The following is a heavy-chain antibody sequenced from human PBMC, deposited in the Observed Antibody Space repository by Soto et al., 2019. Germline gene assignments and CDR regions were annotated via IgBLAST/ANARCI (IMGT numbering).Heavy chain of an antibody. Sequence: GGSLRLSCAASGFTFTNYGLHWVRQAPGKGLEWVSVISYDGSNKYYADSVKGRLAISRDNSKNTLYLQMNSLRAEDTAVYYCARTRASFDYYFYYGMDVWGQGTTVTVSS. V-gene: IGHV3-30*03. J-gene: IGHJ6*02. CDR1: GFTFTNYG. CDR2: ISYDGSNK. CDR3: ARTRASFDYYFYYGMDV.